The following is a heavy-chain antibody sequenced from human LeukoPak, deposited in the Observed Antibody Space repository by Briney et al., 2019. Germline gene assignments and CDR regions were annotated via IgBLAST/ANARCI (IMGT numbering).Heavy chain of an antibody. Sequence: SETLSLTCAVYGGSFGGYYWSWVRQPPGKGLEWLGQINESGNTNYSPSLKSRVSMSVDTSKKQFSLKLSSVTAADTAVYYCVTYYFDSSGPKKNYWGQGTLVTVSS. J-gene: IGHJ4*02. CDR1: GGSFGGYY. D-gene: IGHD3-22*01. V-gene: IGHV4-34*01. CDR2: INESGNT. CDR3: VTYYFDSSGPKKNY.